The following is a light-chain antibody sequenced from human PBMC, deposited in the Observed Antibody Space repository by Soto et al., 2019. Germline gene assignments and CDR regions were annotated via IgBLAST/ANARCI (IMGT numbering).Light chain of an antibody. CDR3: QQHGSSPLT. Sequence: SPGTLSLSPGERATLSCRASQSVGTSYLAWYQQKPGQAPRLLIYAASSRATGIPDRFTGSGSGTDFALTISRLEPEDFAVYFCQQHGSSPLTFGGGTKVDIK. J-gene: IGKJ4*01. CDR1: QSVGTSY. CDR2: AAS. V-gene: IGKV3-20*01.